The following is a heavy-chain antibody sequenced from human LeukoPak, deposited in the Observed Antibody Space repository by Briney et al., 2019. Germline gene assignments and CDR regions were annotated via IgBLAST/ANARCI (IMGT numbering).Heavy chain of an antibody. CDR3: ARAMDV. V-gene: IGHV3-7*03. Sequence: GGSLRLSCAASGFTFSNYWMNWVRQAPGKGLEWVANIKQDGSEKYYVDSVKGRFTISRDNAKNSVYVQMNSLRAEDTAVYYCARAMDVWGQGTTVTVSS. CDR2: IKQDGSEK. CDR1: GFTFSNYW. J-gene: IGHJ6*02.